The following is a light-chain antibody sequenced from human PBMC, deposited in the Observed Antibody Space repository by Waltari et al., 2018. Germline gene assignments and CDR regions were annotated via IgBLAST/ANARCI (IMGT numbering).Light chain of an antibody. V-gene: IGKV3-20*01. Sequence: EIVLTQSPGTLSLSPGEGATLSCRTSQTIRTTYLAWYQQKPGQAPTLLIYGTFSRATGIPDRFTGSGSGTDFSLTISSLEPEDFATYYCQQYDISPLTFGQGTRLEIK. J-gene: IGKJ5*01. CDR3: QQYDISPLT. CDR2: GTF. CDR1: QTIRTTY.